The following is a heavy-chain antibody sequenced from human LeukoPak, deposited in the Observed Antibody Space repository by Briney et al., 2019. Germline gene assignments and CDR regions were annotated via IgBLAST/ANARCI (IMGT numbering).Heavy chain of an antibody. J-gene: IGHJ4*02. D-gene: IGHD5-18*01. CDR2: IRSKAYGGTT. V-gene: IGHV3-49*04. CDR1: GFAFGDYA. CDR3: TRVSAEIQQQLEEYYFHY. Sequence: GGTLRLSCTASGFAFGDYAMSWVRQAPGKGLEWVGFIRSKAYGGTTEYAASVKGRFTISRDDSKSIAYLQMNSLKTEDTAVYYCTRVSAEIQQQLEEYYFHYWVQGTLVTVSS.